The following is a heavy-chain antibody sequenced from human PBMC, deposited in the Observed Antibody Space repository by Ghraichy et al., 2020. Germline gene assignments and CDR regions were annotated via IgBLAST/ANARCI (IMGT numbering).Heavy chain of an antibody. D-gene: IGHD3-3*01. CDR1: GGSISSYY. Sequence: SQTLSLTCTVSGGSISSYYWSWIRQPPGKGLEWIGYIYYSGSTNYNPSLKSRVTISVDTSKNQFSLKLSSVTAADTAVYYCARHVVGTLDFWSGYYTHYFDYWGQGTLVTVSS. J-gene: IGHJ4*02. CDR3: ARHVVGTLDFWSGYYTHYFDY. CDR2: IYYSGST. V-gene: IGHV4-59*08.